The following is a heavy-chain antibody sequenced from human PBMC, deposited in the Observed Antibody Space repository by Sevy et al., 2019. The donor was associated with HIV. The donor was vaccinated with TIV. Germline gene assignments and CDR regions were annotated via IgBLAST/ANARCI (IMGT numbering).Heavy chain of an antibody. CDR3: ARSNPDGYNYSYYYGMDV. CDR2: IIPVFGSA. D-gene: IGHD5-12*01. Sequence: ASVKVSCKASGDTFGNYDIAWVRQAPGQGLEWMGWIIPVFGSANSAQKFQDRVTITADVSTSTAYMELRSLTSEDTAVYYCARSNPDGYNYSYYYGMDVWGQGTTVTVSS. V-gene: IGHV1-69*13. CDR1: GDTFGNYD. J-gene: IGHJ6*02.